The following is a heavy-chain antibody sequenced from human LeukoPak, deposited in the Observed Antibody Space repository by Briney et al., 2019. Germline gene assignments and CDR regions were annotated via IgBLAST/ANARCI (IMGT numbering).Heavy chain of an antibody. V-gene: IGHV1-2*02. Sequence: ASVKVSCKASGYTFTGYYMHWVRQAPGQGLEWMGWISPNSGGTNYAQKFQGRVTMTRDTSISTAYMELSRLRSDDTAVYYCAREGSHTDAFDIWGQGTMVTVSS. CDR1: GYTFTGYY. D-gene: IGHD3-10*01. CDR3: AREGSHTDAFDI. CDR2: ISPNSGGT. J-gene: IGHJ3*02.